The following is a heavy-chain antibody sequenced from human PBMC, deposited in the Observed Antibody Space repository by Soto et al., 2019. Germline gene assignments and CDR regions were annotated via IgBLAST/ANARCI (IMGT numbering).Heavy chain of an antibody. Sequence: VGSLRLSYAVSGFTFSSYAMSWVRQAPGKGLEWVSAISGSGGSTYYADSVKGRFTISRDNSKNTLYLQMNSLRAEDTAVYYCARARYYYGSGLFDYWGQGTLVTVSS. D-gene: IGHD3-10*01. CDR2: ISGSGGST. CDR3: ARARYYYGSGLFDY. V-gene: IGHV3-23*01. J-gene: IGHJ4*02. CDR1: GFTFSSYA.